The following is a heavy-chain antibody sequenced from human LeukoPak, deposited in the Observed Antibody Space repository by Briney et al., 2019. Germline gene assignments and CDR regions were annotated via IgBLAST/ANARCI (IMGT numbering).Heavy chain of an antibody. D-gene: IGHD3-9*01. CDR3: ARSPGDELRYFDWLLRIYFDY. V-gene: IGHV4-39*07. J-gene: IGHJ4*02. Sequence: SETLSLTCTVSGGSISSSSYYWGWIRQPPGKGLEWIGSIYYSGSTYYNPSLKSRVTISVDTSKNQFSLKLSSVTAADTAVYYCARSPGDELRYFDWLLRIYFDYWGQGTLVTVSS. CDR1: GGSISSSSYY. CDR2: IYYSGST.